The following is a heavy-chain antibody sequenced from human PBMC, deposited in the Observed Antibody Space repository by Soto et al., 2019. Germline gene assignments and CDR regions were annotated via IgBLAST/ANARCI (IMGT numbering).Heavy chain of an antibody. D-gene: IGHD6-25*01. CDR2: IIPIFGTA. CDR1: GGTFSSYA. V-gene: IGHV1-69*13. Sequence: GASVKVSCKASGGTFSSYAISWVRQAPGQGLEWMGGIIPIFGTANYAQKFQGRVTITADESTSTAYMELSSLRSEDTAVYYCARGGIGAAGAFDIWGQGTMVTVSS. CDR3: ARGGIGAAGAFDI. J-gene: IGHJ3*02.